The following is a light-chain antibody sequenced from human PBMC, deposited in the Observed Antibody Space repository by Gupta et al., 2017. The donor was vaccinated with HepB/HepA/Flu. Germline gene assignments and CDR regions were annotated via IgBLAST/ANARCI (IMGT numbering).Light chain of an antibody. V-gene: IGLV3-1*01. CDR1: KLGDKY. CDR2: QDS. CDR3: QSWDSSTAV. Sequence: YWLTQPPSVSVSPGQAASINCSGDKLGDKYACWYQQKPGQSPVLVIYQDSKRPSGIPGRVSGSNSGNTATLTISGTQAMDEADYYCQSWDSSTAVFGGGTKLTVL. J-gene: IGLJ2*01.